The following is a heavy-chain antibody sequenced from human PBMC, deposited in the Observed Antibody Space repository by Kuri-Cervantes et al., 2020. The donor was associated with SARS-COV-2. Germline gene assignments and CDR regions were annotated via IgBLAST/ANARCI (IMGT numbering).Heavy chain of an antibody. CDR2: MYYSGST. Sequence: SDTLSLTCSVSGGSIISRNFYWGWIRQPPGKGLEWIGDMYYSGSTYYSPALKSRVTISMDTAKDQFSLKLSPVTAADTAVYYCARVLRTAAFDFWGQGTLVTVSS. CDR3: ARVLRTAAFDF. CDR1: GGSIISRNFY. J-gene: IGHJ4*02. V-gene: IGHV4-39*01. D-gene: IGHD2-15*01.